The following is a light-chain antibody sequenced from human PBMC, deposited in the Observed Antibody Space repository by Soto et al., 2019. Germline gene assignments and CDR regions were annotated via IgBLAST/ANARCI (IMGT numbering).Light chain of an antibody. CDR3: QQYGRSGT. CDR1: QSVSNNY. CDR2: GAS. V-gene: IGKV3-20*01. Sequence: IVLTQSPGTLYMSPVERASLSCRASQSVSNNYLAWYQQKPGQAPRLLIYGASNRATGIPDRFSGSGSGTDFTLTISRLEPEDFAVYYCQQYGRSGTFGQGTKVDIK. J-gene: IGKJ1*01.